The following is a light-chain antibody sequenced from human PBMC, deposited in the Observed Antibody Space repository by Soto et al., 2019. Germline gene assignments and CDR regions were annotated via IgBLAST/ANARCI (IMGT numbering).Light chain of an antibody. V-gene: IGLV2-14*01. CDR2: EVT. J-gene: IGLJ3*02. Sequence: QSVLTQPASVSGSPGQSITISCTGTSSDVGGYNYVSWYQQHPGKAPKLMIYEVTNRPSGVSNRFSGSKSGNTASLTISGLQAEDEADYYCSSYTSSSILWVFGGGTKVTVL. CDR1: SSDVGGYNY. CDR3: SSYTSSSILWV.